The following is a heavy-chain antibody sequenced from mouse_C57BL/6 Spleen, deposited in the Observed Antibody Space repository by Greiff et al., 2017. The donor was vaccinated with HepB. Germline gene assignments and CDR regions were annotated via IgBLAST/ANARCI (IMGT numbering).Heavy chain of an antibody. V-gene: IGHV1-82*01. J-gene: IGHJ1*03. D-gene: IGHD2-4*01. CDR3: ARNYYDYDGWYFDV. CDR2: IYPGDGDT. CDR1: GYAFSSSW. Sequence: VQLQQSGPELVKPGASVKISCKASGYAFSSSWMNWVKQRPGKGLEWIGRIYPGDGDTNYNGKFKGKATLTADKSSSTAYMQLSSLTSEDSAVYFGARNYYDYDGWYFDVWGTGTTVTVSS.